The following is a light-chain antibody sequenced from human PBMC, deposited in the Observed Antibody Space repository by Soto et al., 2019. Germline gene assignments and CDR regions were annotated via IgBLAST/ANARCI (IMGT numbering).Light chain of an antibody. CDR2: GAS. CDR1: QSVSTN. Sequence: EIVMTQSPATLSVSPGERATLSCRASQSVSTNIAWYQQKTGQAPRLLINGASTRATGIPARFSGSGSGTEFTLTISSLQSEDFAVYYCQQYNYWSTFGHGTKLEIK. CDR3: QQYNYWST. J-gene: IGKJ2*01. V-gene: IGKV3-15*01.